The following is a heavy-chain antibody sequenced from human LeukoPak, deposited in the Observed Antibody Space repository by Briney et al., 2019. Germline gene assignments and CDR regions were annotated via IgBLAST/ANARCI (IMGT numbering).Heavy chain of an antibody. CDR3: AKARRAAAPDAFDI. V-gene: IGHV3-9*03. Sequence: PGRSLRLSCAASGFTFDDYAMHWVRQAPGKGLEWVSGISWNSGSIGYADSVKGRFTISRDNAKKSLYLQMNSLRAEDMALYYCAKARRAAAPDAFDIWGQGTMVTVSS. CDR2: ISWNSGSI. D-gene: IGHD6-13*01. J-gene: IGHJ3*02. CDR1: GFTFDDYA.